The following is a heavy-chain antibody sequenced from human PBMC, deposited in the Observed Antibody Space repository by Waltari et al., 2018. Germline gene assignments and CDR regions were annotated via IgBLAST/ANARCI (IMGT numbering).Heavy chain of an antibody. V-gene: IGHV3-7*01. CDR3: ARIRSMWLRARMDV. CDR1: GFTFSSYW. Sequence: EVQLVESGGGLVQPGGSLRLYCAASGFTFSSYWMGWVRQAPGKGLEWVANIKQDGSEKYYVDSVKGRFTISRDNAKNSLYLQMNSLRAEDTAVYYCARIRSMWLRARMDVWGKGTTVTVSS. D-gene: IGHD5-12*01. CDR2: IKQDGSEK. J-gene: IGHJ6*04.